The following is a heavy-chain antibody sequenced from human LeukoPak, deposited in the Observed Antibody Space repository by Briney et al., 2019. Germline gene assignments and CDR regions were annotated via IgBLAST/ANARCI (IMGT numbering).Heavy chain of an antibody. J-gene: IGHJ1*01. Sequence: TSETLSLTCAVSGGSISTYYWSWIRLPPRKGLEWIGYIYYTGSTNYNPSLKSRVAMSVDASKNQFSLKLTSVTAADTAVYYCVRVSCSGGTCLSPDWGQGTLVTVSS. CDR3: VRVSCSGGTCLSPD. CDR1: GGSISTYY. CDR2: IYYTGST. D-gene: IGHD2-15*01. V-gene: IGHV4-59*01.